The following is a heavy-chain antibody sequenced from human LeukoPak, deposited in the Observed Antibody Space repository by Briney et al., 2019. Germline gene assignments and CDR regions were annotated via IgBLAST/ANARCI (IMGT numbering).Heavy chain of an antibody. J-gene: IGHJ4*02. D-gene: IGHD3-3*01. CDR1: GGSISSSSYY. V-gene: IGHV4-39*01. Sequence: SETLSLTCTVSGGSISSSSYYWGWIRQPPGKGLEWIGSIYYSGSTYYNPSLKSRVTISADTSKNQFSLKLSSVTAADTAVYYCASLTIFGVVIHDYWGQGTLVTVSS. CDR3: ASLTIFGVVIHDY. CDR2: IYYSGST.